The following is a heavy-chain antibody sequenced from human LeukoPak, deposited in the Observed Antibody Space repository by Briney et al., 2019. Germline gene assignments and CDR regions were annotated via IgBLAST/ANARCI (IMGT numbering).Heavy chain of an antibody. D-gene: IGHD6-19*01. J-gene: IGHJ4*02. CDR1: GFTFDDYA. Sequence: GGSLRLSCAASGFTFDDYAMHWVRQAPGKGLEWVSGISWNSGSIGYADSVKGRFTISRDNAKNSLYLQMNSLRAEDTALYYCAKDSTPNPYSSGWYDYWGQGTLVTVSS. CDR3: AKDSTPNPYSSGWYDY. V-gene: IGHV3-9*01. CDR2: ISWNSGSI.